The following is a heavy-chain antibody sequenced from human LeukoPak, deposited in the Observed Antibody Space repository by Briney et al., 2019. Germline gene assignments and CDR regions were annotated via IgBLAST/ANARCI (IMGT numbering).Heavy chain of an antibody. V-gene: IGHV3-33*01. J-gene: IGHJ4*02. D-gene: IGHD4-17*01. CDR1: GFTFSTYA. CDR3: ARDRLTTVTTFHFDY. CDR2: IWYDRTNK. Sequence: PGRSLSHSCAASGFTFSTYAMHWVRQAPGKGLEWVAVIWYDRTNKYYADSVKGRFTISRDNSKNTLYLQMSSLRAEDTAVYYCARDRLTTVTTFHFDYWGQGTLVTVSS.